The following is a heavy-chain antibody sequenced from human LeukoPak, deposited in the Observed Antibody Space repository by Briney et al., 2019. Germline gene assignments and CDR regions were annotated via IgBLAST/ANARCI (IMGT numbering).Heavy chain of an antibody. V-gene: IGHV5-10-1*01. CDR2: IDPSDSYT. D-gene: IGHD6-13*01. CDR1: GYRFTIYW. Sequence: GESLKISCKGSGYRFTIYWISWVRQMPGKDLEWMGRIDPSDSYTNYSPSFQGHVTISADKSISTAYLQWSGLKASDTAIYYCARQTSAGFYFDYWGQGTLVTVSS. CDR3: ARQTSAGFYFDY. J-gene: IGHJ4*02.